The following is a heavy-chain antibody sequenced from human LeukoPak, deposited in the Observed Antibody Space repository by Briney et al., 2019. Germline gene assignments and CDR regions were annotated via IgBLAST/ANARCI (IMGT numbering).Heavy chain of an antibody. CDR3: ARHQDYYDSSGYYLDY. D-gene: IGHD3-22*01. Sequence: SETLSLTCTVSGGSISSYYWSWIRQPPGKGLEWIGYNYYSGSTNYNPSLKSRVTISVDTSKNQFSLKLSSVTAADTAVYYCARHQDYYDSSGYYLDYWGQGTLVTVSS. V-gene: IGHV4-59*08. CDR1: GGSISSYY. CDR2: NYYSGST. J-gene: IGHJ4*02.